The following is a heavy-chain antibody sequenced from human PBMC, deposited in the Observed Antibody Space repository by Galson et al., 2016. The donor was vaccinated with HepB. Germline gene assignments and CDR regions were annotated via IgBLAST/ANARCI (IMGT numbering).Heavy chain of an antibody. D-gene: IGHD6-19*01. V-gene: IGHV4-39*01. CDR2: IEYSGTT. Sequence: SETLSLTCAVSGGSISTSDHYWAWIRQPPGKGLEWIGSIEYSGTTYYNPSLESRVAISVDSSKNQFSLEVTSVTPANTAVYYCARHLRTRYTSGWDYFDYWGQGTLVTVSS. J-gene: IGHJ4*02. CDR1: GGSISTSDHY. CDR3: ARHLRTRYTSGWDYFDY.